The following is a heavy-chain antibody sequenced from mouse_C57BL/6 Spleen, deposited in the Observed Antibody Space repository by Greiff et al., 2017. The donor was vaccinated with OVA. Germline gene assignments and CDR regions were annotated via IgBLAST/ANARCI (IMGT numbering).Heavy chain of an antibody. J-gene: IGHJ4*01. CDR3: ADGDYYYALDY. CDR1: GFTFSDYG. CDR2: ISSGSSTI. D-gene: IGHD2-13*01. V-gene: IGHV5-17*01. Sequence: EVQVVESGGGLVKPGGSLKLSCAASGFTFSDYGMHWVRQAPEKGLEWVAYISSGSSTIYYTDTVKGRFTISRDNAKNTLLLHRTSLRSEDTAMYYCADGDYYYALDYWGQGTTVTVSS.